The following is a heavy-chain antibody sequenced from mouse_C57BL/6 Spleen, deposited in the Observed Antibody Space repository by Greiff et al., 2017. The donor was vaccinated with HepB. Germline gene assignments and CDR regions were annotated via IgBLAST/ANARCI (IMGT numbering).Heavy chain of an antibody. J-gene: IGHJ2*01. CDR2: INYDGSST. V-gene: IGHV5-16*01. CDR1: GFTFSDYY. D-gene: IGHD2-2*01. Sequence: EVQLVESEGGLVQPGSSMKLSCTASGFTFSDYYMAWVRQVPEKGLEWVANINYDGSSTYYLDSLKSRFIISRDNAKNILYLQMSSLKSEDTATYYCARAEAVTSYFDYWGQGTTLTVSS. CDR3: ARAEAVTSYFDY.